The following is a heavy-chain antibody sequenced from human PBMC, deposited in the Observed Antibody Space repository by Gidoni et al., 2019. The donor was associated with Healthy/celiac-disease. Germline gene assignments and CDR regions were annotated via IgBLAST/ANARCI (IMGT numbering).Heavy chain of an antibody. CDR3: ATAVRFLGYTAFDY. Sequence: QVQLVQSGAEVKKPGDYVKGSCQVSGSTLTELSMHCVRQAPGKGLEWMGGFYPEDGETIYEQKFQGRVTMTEDTSTDTAYMELSSLRSEDTAVYYCATAVRFLGYTAFDYWGQGTLVTVSS. D-gene: IGHD3-3*01. V-gene: IGHV1-24*01. CDR1: GSTLTELS. J-gene: IGHJ4*02. CDR2: FYPEDGET.